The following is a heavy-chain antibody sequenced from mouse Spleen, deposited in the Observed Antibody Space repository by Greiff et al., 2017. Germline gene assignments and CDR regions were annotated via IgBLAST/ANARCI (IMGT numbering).Heavy chain of an antibody. D-gene: IGHD2-3*01. Sequence: VQLQQSGPGLVQPSQSLSNTCTVSGFSLTSYGVHWVRQSPGKGLEWLGVIWSGGSTDYNAAFISRLSISKDNSKSQVFFKMNSLQVDDTAIYYCARTDGYYAMDYWGQGTSVTVSS. CDR2: IWSGGST. J-gene: IGHJ4*01. CDR1: GFSLTSYG. V-gene: IGHV2-2*01. CDR3: ARTDGYYAMDY.